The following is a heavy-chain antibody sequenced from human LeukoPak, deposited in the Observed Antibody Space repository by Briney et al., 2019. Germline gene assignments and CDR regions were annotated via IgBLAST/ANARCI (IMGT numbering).Heavy chain of an antibody. J-gene: IGHJ5*02. CDR2: ISGYNGNT. CDR1: GYTFTTYG. Sequence: ASVKVSCEASGYTFTTYGIGWVRQAPGQGLEWMGWISGYNGNTNYAQKFQGRVTMTTDTSTSTAYMELRSLRPDDTAVYYCARTSHESVLYWSDPWGQGTLVNVSS. CDR3: ARTSHESVLYWSDP. D-gene: IGHD3-16*01. V-gene: IGHV1-18*01.